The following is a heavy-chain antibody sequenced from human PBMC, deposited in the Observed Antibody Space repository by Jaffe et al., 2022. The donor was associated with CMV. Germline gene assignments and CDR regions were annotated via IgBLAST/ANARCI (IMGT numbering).Heavy chain of an antibody. CDR1: GFTFSNAW. Sequence: EVQLVESGGGLVKPGGSLRLSCAASGFTFSNAWMSWVRQAPGKGLEWVGRIKSKTDGGTTDYAAPVKGRFTISRDDSKNTLYLQMNSLKTEDTAVYYCTTYSNYYLVAFDIWGQGTMVTVSS. CDR3: TTYSNYYLVAFDI. CDR2: IKSKTDGGTT. V-gene: IGHV3-15*01. J-gene: IGHJ3*02. D-gene: IGHD4-4*01.